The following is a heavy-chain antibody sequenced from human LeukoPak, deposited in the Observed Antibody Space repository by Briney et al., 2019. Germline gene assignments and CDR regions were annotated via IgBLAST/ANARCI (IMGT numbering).Heavy chain of an antibody. Sequence: GESLQISCQGSGSIFTSYWIGWVRRVPGKGLEWMGIIYPGDSDTRYSPSFQGQVTISADKSISTAYLQWSSLKASDTAMYYCARRLGTVTTQNWFDPWGQGTLVTVSS. CDR1: GSIFTSYW. D-gene: IGHD4-17*01. V-gene: IGHV5-51*01. CDR3: ARRLGTVTTQNWFDP. J-gene: IGHJ5*02. CDR2: IYPGDSDT.